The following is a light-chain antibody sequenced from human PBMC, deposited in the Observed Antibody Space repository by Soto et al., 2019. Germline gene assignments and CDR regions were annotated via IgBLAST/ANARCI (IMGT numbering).Light chain of an antibody. J-gene: IGKJ2*01. CDR1: QNVNSN. CDR3: QQYNNWPPEYT. V-gene: IGKV3-15*01. Sequence: EIVLTQSPGILSVSPGEGAILSCRASQNVNSNLAWYQQKPGQAPRLLIYGANIRASGVPARFSGSGSGTEFTLTITGLQAEDFAVSSCQQYNNWPPEYTFGQGTKL. CDR2: GAN.